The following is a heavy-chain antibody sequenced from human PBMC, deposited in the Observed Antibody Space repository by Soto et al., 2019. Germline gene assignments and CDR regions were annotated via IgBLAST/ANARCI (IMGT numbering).Heavy chain of an antibody. Sequence: SETLSLTCAVYGGSFSGYYWSWIRQPPGKGLEWIGEINHSGSTNYNPSLKSRVTISVDTSKNQFSLKLSSVTAADTAVYYCARVRRYCSGGSCYSRHYYYYMDVWGKGTTVT. CDR3: ARVRRYCSGGSCYSRHYYYYMDV. CDR2: INHSGST. D-gene: IGHD2-15*01. CDR1: GGSFSGYY. V-gene: IGHV4-34*01. J-gene: IGHJ6*03.